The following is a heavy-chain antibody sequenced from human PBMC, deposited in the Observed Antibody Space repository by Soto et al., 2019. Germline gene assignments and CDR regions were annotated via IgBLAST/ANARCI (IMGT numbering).Heavy chain of an antibody. D-gene: IGHD1-26*01. CDR2: IYYSGTT. V-gene: IGHV4-39*01. J-gene: IGHJ5*02. Sequence: SETLSLTCTVSGDSITSNSYFWAWIRQPPGKGLEWIGSIYYSGTTYYNPSLKSRVTISVDTSKNQFSLKLNSVTAADTAVYYCATQEVGGSYVYTFDPWGQGTLVTVSS. CDR1: GDSITSNSYF. CDR3: ATQEVGGSYVYTFDP.